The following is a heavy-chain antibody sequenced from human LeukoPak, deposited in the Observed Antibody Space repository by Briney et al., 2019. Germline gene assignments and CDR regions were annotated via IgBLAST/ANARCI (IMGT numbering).Heavy chain of an antibody. CDR1: GFNFHIFA. D-gene: IGHD5-24*01. V-gene: IGHV3-30*04. Sequence: PERSLRLSCEASGFNFHIFAVHWVRQAPGKGLEWVAVISNDERNKYYTDSVKGRFTISRDNSKSTVYLQMNSLRPEDTAVYYCARPSPPGDGYNPCDYWGPGALVIVSS. CDR2: ISNDERNK. CDR3: ARPSPPGDGYNPCDY. J-gene: IGHJ4*02.